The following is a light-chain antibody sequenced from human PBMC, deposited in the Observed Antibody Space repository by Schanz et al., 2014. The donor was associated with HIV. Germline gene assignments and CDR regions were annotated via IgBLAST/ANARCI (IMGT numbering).Light chain of an antibody. CDR1: ALNLGHNF. CDR3: GTWDASLDNWV. J-gene: IGLJ3*02. Sequence: QSLLTQPPSVSAAPGQRVTISCSGGALNLGHNFVSWYQQFPGTAPKLLIFADYQRPSEIPDRISGSKTGTSATLAINGLQTGDEADYYCGTWDASLDNWVFGGGTKLTVL. CDR2: ADY. V-gene: IGLV1-51*01.